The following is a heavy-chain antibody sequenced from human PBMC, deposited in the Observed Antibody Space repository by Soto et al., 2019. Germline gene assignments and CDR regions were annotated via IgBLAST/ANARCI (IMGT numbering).Heavy chain of an antibody. CDR1: GFTFISYT. D-gene: IGHD6-13*01. V-gene: IGHV3-21*01. Sequence: LRLSFAASGFTFISYTMSWVRQAPGKGLEWVSSISSSSAYIYFADSLKGRFTISRDNAKNSLYLQVNSLRAEDTAVYYCARGAVAGAGIPTYYFDYWGQGTLVTVSS. CDR2: ISSSSAYI. J-gene: IGHJ4*02. CDR3: ARGAVAGAGIPTYYFDY.